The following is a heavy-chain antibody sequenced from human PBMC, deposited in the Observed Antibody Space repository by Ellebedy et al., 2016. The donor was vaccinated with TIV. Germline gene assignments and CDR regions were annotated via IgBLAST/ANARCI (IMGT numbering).Heavy chain of an antibody. Sequence: GESLKISCAASGFTFSSYTMNWVRQAPGKGLEWVSSISSSSYIYYADSVKGRFTISRDNAKNSLYLQKNSLRAEDTAMYYCARDLRHYYYGMDVWGQGTTVTVSS. CDR1: GFTFSSYT. CDR2: ISSSSYI. V-gene: IGHV3-21*01. J-gene: IGHJ6*02. CDR3: ARDLRHYYYGMDV.